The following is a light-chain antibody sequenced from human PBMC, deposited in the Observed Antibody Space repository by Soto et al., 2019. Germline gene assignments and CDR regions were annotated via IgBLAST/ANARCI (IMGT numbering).Light chain of an antibody. V-gene: IGLV2-14*03. CDR3: SSYTSSSLHV. Sequence: QSVLTQPASVSGSPGQSITISCTGTSSDVGGYNYVSWYQQHPGKAPKLMIYDVSNRPSGVSNRFSGSKSGNTASLTISGLQAEDDADYYCSSYTSSSLHVFGTGTKVTVL. J-gene: IGLJ1*01. CDR2: DVS. CDR1: SSDVGGYNY.